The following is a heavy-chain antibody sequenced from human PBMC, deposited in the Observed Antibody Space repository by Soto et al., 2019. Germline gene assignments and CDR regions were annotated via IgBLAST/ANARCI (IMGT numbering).Heavy chain of an antibody. CDR3: ASGAIPTNY. V-gene: IGHV1-18*01. CDR1: GYTFTNFG. J-gene: IGHJ4*01. Sequence: QVQLVQSGAEVKKPGASVKVSCKASGYTFTNFGMSWVRQAPGQGLEWMGWISAYNGNTNYAQNSQGRAPMPPDAPPSPAYMPLRPSKSDYAGLYSSASGAIPTNYWGHDTLVPVSS. D-gene: IGHD3-10*01. CDR2: ISAYNGNT.